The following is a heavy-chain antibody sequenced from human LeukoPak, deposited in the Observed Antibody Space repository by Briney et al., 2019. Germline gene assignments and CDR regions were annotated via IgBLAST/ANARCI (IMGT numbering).Heavy chain of an antibody. CDR3: ASGCSSTNCYGGGY. J-gene: IGHJ4*02. Sequence: SETLSLTCTVSGVSISSGSYYWRWIRQPAGKGLEWIGRVYSSGSTNYNPSLKSLVTISVDTSKNQFSLKLSSVTAADTAVYYCASGCSSTNCYGGGYWGQGTLVTVSS. D-gene: IGHD2-2*01. CDR2: VYSSGST. CDR1: GVSISSGSYY. V-gene: IGHV4-61*02.